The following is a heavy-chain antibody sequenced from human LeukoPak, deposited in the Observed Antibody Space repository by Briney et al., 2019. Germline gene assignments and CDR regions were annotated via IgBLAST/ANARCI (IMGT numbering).Heavy chain of an antibody. CDR3: ARYCSSASCHDAFDI. Sequence: GGSLTLSCAASGFTFTNYWMSWVRQAPGKGLEWVANINQDGSEKYYVDSVKGRFTISRDNAKNSLYLQMNSLRAEDTAVYYCARYCSSASCHDAFDIWGQGTRVTVSS. CDR2: INQDGSEK. D-gene: IGHD2-2*01. V-gene: IGHV3-7*01. CDR1: GFTFTNYW. J-gene: IGHJ3*02.